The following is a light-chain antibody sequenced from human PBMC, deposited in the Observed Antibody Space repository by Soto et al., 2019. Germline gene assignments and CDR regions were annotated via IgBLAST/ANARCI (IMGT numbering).Light chain of an antibody. Sequence: EGVMTQSPATLSVSPGDRAILSCRASHSVNTNLAWYQQRPGQPPRLLIYDASTRASDVPGRFSGSGSGRESTLTISSLQSEDFAIYSCHQYNSWPWTFGQGTKVDIK. J-gene: IGKJ1*01. CDR1: HSVNTN. V-gene: IGKV3-15*01. CDR2: DAS. CDR3: HQYNSWPWT.